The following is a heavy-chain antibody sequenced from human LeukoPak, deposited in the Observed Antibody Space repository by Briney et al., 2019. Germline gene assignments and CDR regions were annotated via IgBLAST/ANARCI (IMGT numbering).Heavy chain of an antibody. CDR2: ISPSGGST. V-gene: IGHV1-46*01. J-gene: IGHJ6*03. CDR1: GYTFTSNY. Sequence: GASVKVSCKAFGYTFTSNYMHWVRQAPGQGPEWMGVISPSGGSTTYAQKFQGRVTMTRDTSTSTVYMELSSLRSEDTAVYYCARSSGRSPNREYMDVWGKGTTVTVSS. CDR3: ARSSGRSPNREYMDV. D-gene: IGHD1-14*01.